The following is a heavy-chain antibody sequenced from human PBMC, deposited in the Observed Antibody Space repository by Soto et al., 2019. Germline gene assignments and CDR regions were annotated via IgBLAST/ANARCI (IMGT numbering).Heavy chain of an antibody. J-gene: IGHJ4*02. V-gene: IGHV4-39*01. CDR2: IYYSGST. Sequence: QLQLQESGPGLVKPSETLSLTCTVSGGSISSSSYYWGWIRQPPGKGLEWIGSIYYSGSTYYHPSLKSRVTMSVDTSTSQFSLKLSSVTAADAAVYYCAGGEGLLEWLPSPPDYWGQGTLVTVSS. CDR3: AGGEGLLEWLPSPPDY. CDR1: GGSISSSSYY. D-gene: IGHD3-3*01.